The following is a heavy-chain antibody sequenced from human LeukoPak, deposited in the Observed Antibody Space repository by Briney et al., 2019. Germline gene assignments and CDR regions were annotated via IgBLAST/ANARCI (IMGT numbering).Heavy chain of an antibody. Sequence: ASVKVSCKASGYTFTGYYMHWLRQAPGQGLEWMGWINPNSGDTNYAEKFQGRVTMTRDTSISTAYMELSRLRSDDTAVYYCAREGPYSSGWYWGQGTLVTVSS. CDR1: GYTFTGYY. V-gene: IGHV1-2*02. CDR2: INPNSGDT. CDR3: AREGPYSSGWY. D-gene: IGHD6-19*01. J-gene: IGHJ4*02.